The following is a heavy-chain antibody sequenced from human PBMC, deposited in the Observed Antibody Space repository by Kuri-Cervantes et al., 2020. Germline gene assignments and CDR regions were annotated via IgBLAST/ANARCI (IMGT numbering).Heavy chain of an antibody. V-gene: IGHV3-48*04. CDR2: ISSSSSTI. J-gene: IGHJ4*02. CDR1: GFTFSSYS. D-gene: IGHD3-9*01. Sequence: GESLKISCAASGFTFSSYSMNWARQAPGKGLEWVSYISSSSSTIYYADSVKGRFTISRDNAKNSLYLQMNSLRAEDTAVYYCARGQSRTITIIATYYFDYWGQGTLVTVSS. CDR3: ARGQSRTITIIATYYFDY.